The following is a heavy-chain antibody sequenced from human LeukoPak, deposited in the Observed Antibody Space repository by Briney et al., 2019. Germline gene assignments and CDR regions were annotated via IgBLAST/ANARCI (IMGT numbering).Heavy chain of an antibody. Sequence: GGSLRLSCAASGFTFGSYAVSWVRQAPEKGLEWVSAIDGSGDNKYYADSVKGRFTISRDNSKNTLYLQMNSLRAEDTAVYYCAKEDRLRTIDYWGQGTLVTVAS. CDR2: IDGSGDNK. D-gene: IGHD4-17*01. CDR1: GFTFGSYA. J-gene: IGHJ4*02. CDR3: AKEDRLRTIDY. V-gene: IGHV3-23*01.